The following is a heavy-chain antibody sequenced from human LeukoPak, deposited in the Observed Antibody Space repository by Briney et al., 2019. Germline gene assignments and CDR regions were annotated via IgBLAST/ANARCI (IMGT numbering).Heavy chain of an antibody. J-gene: IGHJ6*02. D-gene: IGHD3-22*01. CDR3: AREESDSSGYSYYYYGMDA. Sequence: GRSLRLSCAASGFTFSSYGMHWVRQAPGKGLEWVAVIWYDGSNKYYADSVKGRFTISRDNSKNTLYLQMNSLRAEDTAVYYCAREESDSSGYSYYYYGMDAWGQGTTVTVSS. CDR1: GFTFSSYG. V-gene: IGHV3-33*01. CDR2: IWYDGSNK.